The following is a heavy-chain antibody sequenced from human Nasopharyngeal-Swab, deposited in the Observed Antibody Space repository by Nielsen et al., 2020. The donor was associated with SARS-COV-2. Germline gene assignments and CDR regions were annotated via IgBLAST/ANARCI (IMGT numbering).Heavy chain of an antibody. D-gene: IGHD4-17*01. J-gene: IGHJ4*02. Sequence: GESLKISCAASGFTFDTFGMTWVRRAPGKGLEWVSRISGSGSVAYYADSVKGRFTISRDNSKNAVYLQMNSLRAEDSAVYYCAKGGVSVYGDSYYFDFWGQGTLVTVSS. V-gene: IGHV3-23*01. CDR1: GFTFDTFG. CDR2: ISGSGSVA. CDR3: AKGGVSVYGDSYYFDF.